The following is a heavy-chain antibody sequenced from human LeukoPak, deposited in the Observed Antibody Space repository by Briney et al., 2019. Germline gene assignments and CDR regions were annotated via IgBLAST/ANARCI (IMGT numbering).Heavy chain of an antibody. D-gene: IGHD2-2*01. CDR3: ARDQCSSTSCYVGVGIFDY. CDR1: GYFFSHYG. Sequence: GASVKVSCKTSGYFFSHYGISWVRQAPGQGPEWLGWISGFNDNTNYAQRVQGRVTMTTDTATSTAYMELRSLRSDDTAVYYCARDQCSSTSCYVGVGIFDYWGQGTLVTASS. CDR2: ISGFNDNT. V-gene: IGHV1-18*01. J-gene: IGHJ4*02.